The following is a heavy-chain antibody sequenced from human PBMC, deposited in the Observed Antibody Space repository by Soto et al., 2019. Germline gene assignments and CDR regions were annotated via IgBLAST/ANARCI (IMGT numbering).Heavy chain of an antibody. D-gene: IGHD3-10*01. V-gene: IGHV1-69*08. CDR3: AREASQPYYYGAGFDY. CDR2: IILILGIA. Sequence: QVQLVQSGAEVKKPGSSVQVSCKASGGTFSSYTISWVRQAPGQGLEWMGRIILILGIANYGQKFQGRVTLTTDKSTSTDYMELSRLRSEDTAVYYCAREASQPYYYGAGFDYWGQGTLVTVSS. J-gene: IGHJ4*02. CDR1: GGTFSSYT.